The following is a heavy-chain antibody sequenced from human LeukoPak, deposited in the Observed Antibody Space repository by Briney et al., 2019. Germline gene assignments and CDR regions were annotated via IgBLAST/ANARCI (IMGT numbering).Heavy chain of an antibody. CDR3: ATRIMITFGGVIVY. Sequence: SETLSLTCTVSGGSISSSPYYWGWIRQPPGKGLEWIGSIYYSGTTHYNPSLESRVTISVDSSKNQFSLKLSSVTAADTAVYYCATRIMITFGGVIVYWGQGTLVTVSS. V-gene: IGHV4-39*07. J-gene: IGHJ4*02. CDR1: GGSISSSPYY. D-gene: IGHD3-16*02. CDR2: IYYSGTT.